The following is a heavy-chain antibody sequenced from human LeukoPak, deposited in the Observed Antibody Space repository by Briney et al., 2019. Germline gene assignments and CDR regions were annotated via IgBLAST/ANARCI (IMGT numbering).Heavy chain of an antibody. Sequence: ASVKVSCKASGYTFTSYGISWVRQAPGQGLEWIGWISAYNGNTNYAQKLQGRVTMTTDTSTSTAYMGLRRLRSDETAVYYCARRVAGTGIDYWGQGNLVTVSS. CDR1: GYTFTSYG. CDR3: ARRVAGTGIDY. V-gene: IGHV1-18*01. J-gene: IGHJ4*02. CDR2: ISAYNGNT. D-gene: IGHD6-19*01.